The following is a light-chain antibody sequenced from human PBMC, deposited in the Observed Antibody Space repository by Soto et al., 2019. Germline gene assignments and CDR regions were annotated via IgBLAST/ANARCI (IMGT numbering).Light chain of an antibody. V-gene: IGKV3-15*01. CDR2: GAS. CDR1: HSVSSS. J-gene: IGKJ1*01. Sequence: EIVIKQCPPTLPVSLGDRATXSSRASHSVSSSLAWYQQKPFHSPCLLVYGASTMATGMPGRFRGGESGTELTLSISRRQYEGFAVYYLQQYNTSWTFGQGTKVDI. CDR3: QQYNTSWT.